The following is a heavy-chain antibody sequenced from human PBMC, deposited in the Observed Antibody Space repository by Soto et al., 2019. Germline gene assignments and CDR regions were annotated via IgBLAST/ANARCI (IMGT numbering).Heavy chain of an antibody. V-gene: IGHV4-59*08. CDR2: IYYSGST. CDR1: GGSISSYY. CDR3: ARLLGIAAAGDYYYYMDV. Sequence: SETLSLTCTVSGGSISSYYWSWIRQPPGKGLEWIGYIYYSGSTNYNPSLKSRVTISVDTSKNQFSLKLSSVTAADTAVYYCARLLGIAAAGDYYYYMDVWGKGTTVTVSS. D-gene: IGHD6-13*01. J-gene: IGHJ6*03.